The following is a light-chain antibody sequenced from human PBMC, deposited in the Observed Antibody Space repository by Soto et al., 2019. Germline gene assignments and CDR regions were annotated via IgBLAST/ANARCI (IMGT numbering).Light chain of an antibody. V-gene: IGKV1-39*01. J-gene: IGKJ4*01. CDR1: QTISTY. CDR2: AAE. CDR3: QQSHTSLT. Sequence: DIQMTQSPSSLSASVGDVVTITCRASQTISTYVNWYQQKPGKAPTLLIYAAETLYRGVPSRFSASGSGTEFTLTISSLXXXXXATYYCQQSHTSLTFGGGTKVHMK.